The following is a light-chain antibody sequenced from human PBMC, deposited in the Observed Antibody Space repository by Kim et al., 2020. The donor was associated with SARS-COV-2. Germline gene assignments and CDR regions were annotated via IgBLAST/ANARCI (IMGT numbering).Light chain of an antibody. CDR3: QQSSNTPWT. CDR2: AAS. V-gene: IGKV1-39*01. Sequence: SASVGDRITITCRASQPISKFLNWYQQKPGKAPELLIYAASILHVGVPSRFSGSASGTDFTLAISSLQPEDSATYYCQQSSNTPWTFGQGTKVEI. CDR1: QPISKF. J-gene: IGKJ1*01.